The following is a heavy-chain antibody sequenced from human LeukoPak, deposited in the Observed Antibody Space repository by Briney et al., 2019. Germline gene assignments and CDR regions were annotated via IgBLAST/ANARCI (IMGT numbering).Heavy chain of an antibody. V-gene: IGHV4-61*05. J-gene: IGHJ6*03. CDR1: GGSIDSNIHF. CDR3: ARGELERRGLYYYYYMDV. D-gene: IGHD1-1*01. CDR2: IYTSGST. Sequence: PSETLSLTCTVSGGSIDSNIHFWAWIRQPPGKGLEWIGRIYTSGSTNYNPSLKSRVTMSVDTSKNQFSLKLSSVTAADTAVYYCARGELERRGLYYYYYMDVWGKGTTVTVSS.